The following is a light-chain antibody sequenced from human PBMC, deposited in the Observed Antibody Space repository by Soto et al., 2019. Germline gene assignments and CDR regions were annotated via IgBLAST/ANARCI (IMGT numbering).Light chain of an antibody. V-gene: IGLV2-14*01. Sequence: QSVLTQPASVSGSLGQSITISCTGTSSDVGGYNYVSWYQQHPGKDPKFVIFEVTKRPSGVSSRFSGSKSGNTASLTVSGLQAEDEGDYYCSSYTSSSTVLFGGGTKLTVL. CDR1: SSDVGGYNY. J-gene: IGLJ2*01. CDR3: SSYTSSSTVL. CDR2: EVT.